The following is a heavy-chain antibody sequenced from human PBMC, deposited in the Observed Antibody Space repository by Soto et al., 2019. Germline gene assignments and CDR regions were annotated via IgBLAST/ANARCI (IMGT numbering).Heavy chain of an antibody. CDR3: ARGGYSNWFDP. CDR1: GGSVSSGSYY. CDR2: IYYSGST. V-gene: IGHV4-61*01. D-gene: IGHD6-13*01. J-gene: IGHJ5*02. Sequence: SETLSLTCTVSGGSVSSGSYYWSWIRQPPGKGLEWIGYIYYSGSTNYNPSLKSRVTISVDTSKNQFSLKLSSVTAADTAVYYCARGGYSNWFDPWGQGTLVTVYS.